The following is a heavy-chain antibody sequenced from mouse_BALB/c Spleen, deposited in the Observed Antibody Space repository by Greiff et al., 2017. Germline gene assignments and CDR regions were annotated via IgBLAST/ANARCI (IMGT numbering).Heavy chain of an antibody. Sequence: VKVVESGAELVKPGASVKLSCKTSGYTFTSYWIQWVKQRPGQGLGWIGEIFPGTGTTYYNEKFKGKATLTIDTSSSTAYMQLSSLTSEDSAVYFCARGGNYRDYWGQGTSVTVSS. CDR1: GYTFTSYW. CDR3: ARGGNYRDY. J-gene: IGHJ4*01. CDR2: IFPGTGTT. D-gene: IGHD2-1*01. V-gene: IGHV1S132*01.